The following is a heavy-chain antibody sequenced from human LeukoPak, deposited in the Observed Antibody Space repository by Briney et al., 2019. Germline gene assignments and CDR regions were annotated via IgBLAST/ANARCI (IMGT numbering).Heavy chain of an antibody. D-gene: IGHD3-10*01. CDR2: ISSSSSYI. V-gene: IGHV3-21*01. J-gene: IGHJ4*02. CDR3: ARDISLPYYYGSGSYYNGGYFDY. CDR1: GFTFSSYS. Sequence: GGSLRLSCAASGFTFSSYSMNWVRQAPGKGLEWVSSISSSSSYIYYADSVKGRFTISRDNAKNSLYLQMNSLRAEDTAVYYCARDISLPYYYGSGSYYNGGYFDYWGQGTLVTVSS.